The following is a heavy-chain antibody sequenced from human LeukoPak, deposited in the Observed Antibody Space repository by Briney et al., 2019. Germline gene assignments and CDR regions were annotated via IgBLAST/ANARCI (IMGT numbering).Heavy chain of an antibody. CDR2: ISGSGGRT. CDR1: GFTVSSNY. J-gene: IGHJ4*02. V-gene: IGHV3-23*01. Sequence: GGSLRLSCAASGFTVSSNYMSWVRQAPGKGLEWVSTISGSGGRTYYADSVKGRFTISRDNAKNTVFLQMSSLRAEDTALYYCARKSASGNYPLDYWGQGTLVTVSS. CDR3: ARKSASGNYPLDY. D-gene: IGHD3-10*01.